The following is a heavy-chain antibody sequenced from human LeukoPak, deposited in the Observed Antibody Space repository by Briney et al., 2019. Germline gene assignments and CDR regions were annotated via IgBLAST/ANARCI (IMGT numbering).Heavy chain of an antibody. CDR1: GFTFSSYS. CDR2: ISSSSSYI. V-gene: IGHV3-21*01. CDR3: ARERITAFDI. J-gene: IGHJ3*02. Sequence: GGSLRLSCAASGFTFSSYSMNWVRQAPGKGLEWVSSISSSSSYIYYADSVKGRFTISRDNAKNSLYLQINSLRAEDTAVYYCARERITAFDIWGQGTMVTVSS.